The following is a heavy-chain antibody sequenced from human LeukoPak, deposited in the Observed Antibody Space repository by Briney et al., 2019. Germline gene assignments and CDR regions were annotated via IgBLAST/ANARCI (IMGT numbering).Heavy chain of an antibody. J-gene: IGHJ6*02. CDR3: ARRVGYCSGGSCYDYYGMDV. Sequence: SVKVSCKASGGTFSSYAITWVRQAPGQGLEWMGGIIPIFGTANYAQKFQGRVTITTDESTSTAYMELSSLRSEDTAVYYCARRVGYCSGGSCYDYYGMDVWGQGTTVTVSS. CDR2: IIPIFGTA. CDR1: GGTFSSYA. D-gene: IGHD2-15*01. V-gene: IGHV1-69*05.